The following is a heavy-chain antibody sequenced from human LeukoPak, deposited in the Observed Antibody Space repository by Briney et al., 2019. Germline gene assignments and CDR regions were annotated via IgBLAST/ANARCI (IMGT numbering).Heavy chain of an antibody. V-gene: IGHV4-59*06. J-gene: IGHJ4*02. D-gene: IGHD3-16*02. CDR2: IYYSGST. CDR3: ARKYDYVWGSYRDYFDY. Sequence: PSETLSLTCTVSGGSISSYYWSWIRQPAGKGLEWIGYIYYSGSTYYNPSLKSRVTISVDTSKNQFSLKLSSVTAADTAVYYCARKYDYVWGSYRDYFDYWGQGTLVTVSS. CDR1: GGSISSYY.